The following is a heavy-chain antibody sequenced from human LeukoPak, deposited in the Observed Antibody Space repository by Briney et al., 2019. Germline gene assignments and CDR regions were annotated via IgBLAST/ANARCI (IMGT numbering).Heavy chain of an antibody. CDR2: IIPALNIT. CDR1: GGTFSSSA. D-gene: IGHD5-18*01. V-gene: IGHV1-69*04. Sequence: SVTVSCKTSGGTFSSSAITWVRQAPGQGLEWMGRIIPALNITSYAQKFQGRVTITADTSTSTAYMELSSLRSEETAVYYCARDQGLTAPPPYGLDVWGQGTTVTVSS. J-gene: IGHJ6*02. CDR3: ARDQGLTAPPPYGLDV.